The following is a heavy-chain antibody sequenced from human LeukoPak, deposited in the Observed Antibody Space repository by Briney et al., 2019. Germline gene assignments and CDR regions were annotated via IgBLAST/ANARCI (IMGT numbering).Heavy chain of an antibody. D-gene: IGHD3-22*01. CDR3: ARDQGDYYDSSGYPDY. Sequence: GRSLRLSCAASGFTFSSYAMHWVRQAPGKGLEWVGVISYDGSNKYYADSVKGRFTISRDNSKNTLYLQMNSLRAEDTAVYYCARDQGDYYDSSGYPDYWGQGTLVTVSS. CDR2: ISYDGSNK. J-gene: IGHJ4*02. V-gene: IGHV3-30-3*01. CDR1: GFTFSSYA.